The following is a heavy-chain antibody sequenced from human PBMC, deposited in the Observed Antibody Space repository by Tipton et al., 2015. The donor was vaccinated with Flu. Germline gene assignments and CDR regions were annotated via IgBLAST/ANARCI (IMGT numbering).Heavy chain of an antibody. CDR1: GGFVSSYF. CDR3: ARSGSYHHYYFDL. CDR2: IYPSGNT. V-gene: IGHV4-4*07. Sequence: GLVKPSETLSLTCTMSGGFVSSYFWTWIRQPAGKGLEWIGRIYPSGNTNYNPSLQSRVTMSVDTSRNQFSLSLTSVTAADAAIYYCARSGSYHHYYFDLWGRGTLVSVSS. J-gene: IGHJ2*01. D-gene: IGHD1-26*01.